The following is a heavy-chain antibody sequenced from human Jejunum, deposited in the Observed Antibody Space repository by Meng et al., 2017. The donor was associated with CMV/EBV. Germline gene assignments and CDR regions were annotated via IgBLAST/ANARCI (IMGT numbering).Heavy chain of an antibody. V-gene: IGHV6-1*01. J-gene: IGHJ4*02. D-gene: IGHD5-12*01. CDR1: GDSVSSNSAG. CDR2: TYYSSKWYN. CDR3: ARGWLRSGFDF. Sequence: QPQQSGPGLVKPSPTLSLTCVISGDSVSSNSAGWNWIRQSPLRGLEWLGRTYYSSKWYNDYAVSVKSRITINPDTSKNQFSLQLNSVTPEDTAVYFCARGWLRSGFDFWGQGTLVTVSS.